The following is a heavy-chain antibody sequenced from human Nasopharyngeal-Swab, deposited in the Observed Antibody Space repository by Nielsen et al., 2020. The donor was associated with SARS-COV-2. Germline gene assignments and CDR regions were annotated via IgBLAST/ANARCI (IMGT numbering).Heavy chain of an antibody. CDR3: AKDGGGWLTSGWYYFDF. CDR2: ISGSGAHT. Sequence: GESLKISCAASGFTFNDYYMTWVRQAPGRGLEWVSSISGSGAHTYYADSVKGRFTISRDNSKNTVFLQMNSLRAEDTALFFCAKDGGGWLTSGWYYFDFWGQGSQVTVSS. J-gene: IGHJ4*02. D-gene: IGHD6-19*01. CDR1: GFTFNDYY. V-gene: IGHV3-23*01.